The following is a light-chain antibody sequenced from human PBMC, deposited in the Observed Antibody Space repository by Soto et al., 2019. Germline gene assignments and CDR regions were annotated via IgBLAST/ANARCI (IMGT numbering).Light chain of an antibody. CDR3: RQYGYSLGFA. CDR2: GAS. J-gene: IGKJ4*01. V-gene: IGKV3-20*01. Sequence: IVLRRRPVTLSLSPVEKATLSSRASQSVSGNFLAWYQEKPGQAPRLLIYGASSRATGIPDRFSGSGSGTDFTLTISRLEPEDFAVYYCRQYGYSLGFALVGGTKVDIK. CDR1: QSVSGNF.